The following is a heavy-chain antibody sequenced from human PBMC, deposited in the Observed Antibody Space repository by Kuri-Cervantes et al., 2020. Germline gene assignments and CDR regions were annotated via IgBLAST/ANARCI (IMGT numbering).Heavy chain of an antibody. CDR1: GYSISSGYF. CDR2: ISHSGST. V-gene: IGHV4-38-2*02. J-gene: IGHJ6*03. CDR3: ARDVVVVPAPMWGRFYYYYYMDV. D-gene: IGHD2-2*01. Sequence: GSLRLSCAVSGYSISSGYFWGWIRQPPGKGLEWIGSISHSGSTYYNPSLKSRVTISVDTSKNQFSLKLSSVTAADTAVYYCARDVVVVPAPMWGRFYYYYYMDVWGKGTTVTVSS.